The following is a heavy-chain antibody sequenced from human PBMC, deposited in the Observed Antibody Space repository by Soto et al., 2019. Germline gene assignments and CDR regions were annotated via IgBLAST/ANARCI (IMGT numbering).Heavy chain of an antibody. CDR1: GGSISSSSYY. CDR2: IYYSGST. J-gene: IGHJ6*03. D-gene: IGHD5-12*01. Sequence: SETLSLTCTVSGGSISSSSYYWGWIRQPPGKGLEWIGSIYYSGSTYYNPSLKSRVTISVDTSKNQFSLKLSSVTAADTAVYYCARRPNSGYDSYYYYMDVWGKGTTVTVSS. CDR3: ARRPNSGYDSYYYYMDV. V-gene: IGHV4-39*01.